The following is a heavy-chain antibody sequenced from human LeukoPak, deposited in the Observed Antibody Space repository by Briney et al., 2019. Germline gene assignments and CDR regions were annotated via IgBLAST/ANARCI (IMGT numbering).Heavy chain of an antibody. V-gene: IGHV3-21*01. Sequence: GGSLRLSCAASGFTFSSYSMNWVCQAPGKGLECVASISSRSSYIYYADSVKGRFTISRDNAKNSLYLQMNSLSAEDTAVYYCARDTTPIAAAGLFDYWGQGTLVTVSS. J-gene: IGHJ4*02. CDR3: ARDTTPIAAAGLFDY. CDR2: ISSRSSYI. CDR1: GFTFSSYS. D-gene: IGHD6-13*01.